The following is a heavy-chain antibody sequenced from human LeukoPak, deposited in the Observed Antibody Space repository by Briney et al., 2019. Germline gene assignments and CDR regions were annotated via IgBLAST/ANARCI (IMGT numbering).Heavy chain of an antibody. CDR3: AREREYSSGWYDY. V-gene: IGHV4-39*07. Sequence: SETLSLTCTVSGGSISSSSYYWGWIRQPPGKGLEWIGTIYYSGSTYYNPSHKSRVTISVDKSKNQFSLKLSSVTAADTAVYYCAREREYSSGWYDYWGQGTLVTVSS. CDR1: GGSISSSSYY. D-gene: IGHD6-19*01. CDR2: IYYSGST. J-gene: IGHJ4*02.